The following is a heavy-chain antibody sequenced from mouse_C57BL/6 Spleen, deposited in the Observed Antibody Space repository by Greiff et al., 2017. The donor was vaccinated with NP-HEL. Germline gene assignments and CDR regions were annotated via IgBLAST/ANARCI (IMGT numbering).Heavy chain of an antibody. CDR2: INPNNGGT. D-gene: IGHD1-1*01. Sequence: EVQLQQSGPELVKPGASVKMSCKASGYTFTDYNMHWVKQSPGKSLEWIGYINPNNGGTSYNQKFKGKATLTVNKSSSTAYMELRSLTSEDSAVYYCARGPKYGSDWYFDVWGTGTTVTVSS. J-gene: IGHJ1*03. V-gene: IGHV1-22*01. CDR3: ARGPKYGSDWYFDV. CDR1: GYTFTDYN.